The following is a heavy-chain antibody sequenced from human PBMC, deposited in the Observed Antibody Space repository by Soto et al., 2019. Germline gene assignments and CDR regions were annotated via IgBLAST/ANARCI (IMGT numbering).Heavy chain of an antibody. J-gene: IGHJ6*02. V-gene: IGHV1-69*06. CDR3: AGQYYYDSSGYPPHYYYYGMDV. CDR1: GGTFSSYA. Sequence: SVKVSCKASGGTFSSYAISWVRQAPGQGLEWMGGIIPIFGTANYAQKFQGRVTITADKSTSTAYMELSSLRSEDTAVYYCAGQYYYDSSGYPPHYYYYGMDVWGQGTTVTSP. D-gene: IGHD3-22*01. CDR2: IIPIFGTA.